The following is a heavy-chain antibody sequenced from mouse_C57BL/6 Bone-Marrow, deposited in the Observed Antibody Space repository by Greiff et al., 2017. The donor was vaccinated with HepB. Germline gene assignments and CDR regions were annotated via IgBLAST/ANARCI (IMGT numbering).Heavy chain of an antibody. Sequence: VQLQQSGTVLARPGASVKMSCKTSGYTFTSYWMHWVKQRPGQGLEWIGAIYPGNSDTSYNQKFKGKAKLTAVTSASTAYMELSSLTNEDSAVYYCTYMITTSYYYAMDYWGQGTSVTVSS. D-gene: IGHD2-4*01. CDR3: TYMITTSYYYAMDY. CDR2: IYPGNSDT. CDR1: GYTFTSYW. J-gene: IGHJ4*01. V-gene: IGHV1-5*01.